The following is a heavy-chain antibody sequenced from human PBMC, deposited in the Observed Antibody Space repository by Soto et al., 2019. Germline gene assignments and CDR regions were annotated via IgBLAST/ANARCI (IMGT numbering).Heavy chain of an antibody. CDR2: IIPIFGTA. CDR3: ARVQGSENAFDI. CDR1: GGTFSSYA. Sequence: SVKVSCKASGGTFSSYAISWVRQTPGQGLEWMGGIIPIFGTANYAQKFQGRVTITADKSTSTAYMELSSLRSEDTAVYYCARVQGSENAFDIWGQGTMVTVSS. J-gene: IGHJ3*02. V-gene: IGHV1-69*06.